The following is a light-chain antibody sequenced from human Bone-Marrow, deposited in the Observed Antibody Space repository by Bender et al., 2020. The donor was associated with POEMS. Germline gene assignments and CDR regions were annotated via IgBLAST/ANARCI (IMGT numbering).Light chain of an antibody. Sequence: QSALTQPPSASGSPGQSVTISCTGTSSDVGGYNHVSWYQQHPGKAPKLMIYDVNKRPSGVPDRFSGSKSANTASLTVSGLQAEDEADYYCSSWDDSLSGWVFGGGTKLTVL. CDR2: DVN. V-gene: IGLV2-8*01. CDR3: SSWDDSLSGWV. J-gene: IGLJ3*02. CDR1: SSDVGGYNH.